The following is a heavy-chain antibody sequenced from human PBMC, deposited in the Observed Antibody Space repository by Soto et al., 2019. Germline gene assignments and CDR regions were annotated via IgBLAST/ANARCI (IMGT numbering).Heavy chain of an antibody. CDR2: MNPNSGNT. V-gene: IGHV1-8*01. CDR1: GYTFTSYD. D-gene: IGHD3-3*01. CDR3: ARGQDFWSGYYTSYYYMDV. J-gene: IGHJ6*03. Sequence: ASVKVSCKASGYTFTSYDINWVRQATGQGLEWMGWMNPNSGNTGYAQKFQGRVTMTRNTSISTAYMGLSSLRSEDTAVYYCARGQDFWSGYYTSYYYMDVWGKGTTVTVSS.